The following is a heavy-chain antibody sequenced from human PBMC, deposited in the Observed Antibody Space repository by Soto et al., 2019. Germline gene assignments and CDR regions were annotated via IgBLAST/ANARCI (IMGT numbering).Heavy chain of an antibody. Sequence: SVKVSCKASGCTFGSYSISWVRQAPGQELEWMEGIIPIPGTANYAQKFQGRVTIAADESTSTAYMELSNLRSEDTAVYYCAGSHGSSTSLEMTRYYYYYMDVWGKGTTVTVSS. CDR2: IIPIPGTA. V-gene: IGHV1-69*13. J-gene: IGHJ6*03. CDR1: GCTFGSYS. D-gene: IGHD2-2*01. CDR3: AGSHGSSTSLEMTRYYYYYMDV.